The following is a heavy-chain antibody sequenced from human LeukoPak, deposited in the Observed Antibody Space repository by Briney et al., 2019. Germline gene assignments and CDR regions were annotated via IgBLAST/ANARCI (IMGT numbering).Heavy chain of an antibody. Sequence: PGGSLRLSCAASGFTFSSYSMNWVRQAPGKGLEWSHPISSSSSYIYYADSVKGRFTISRDNAKNSLYLQMNSLRAEDTAVYYCARIEMATAPYFDYWGQGTLVTVSS. J-gene: IGHJ4*02. D-gene: IGHD5-12*01. V-gene: IGHV3-21*01. CDR2: ISSSSSYI. CDR1: GFTFSSYS. CDR3: ARIEMATAPYFDY.